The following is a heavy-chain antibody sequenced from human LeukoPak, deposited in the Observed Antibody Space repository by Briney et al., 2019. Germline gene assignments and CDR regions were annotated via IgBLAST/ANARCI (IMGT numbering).Heavy chain of an antibody. CDR1: GYTFTSYG. CDR3: ARGRGYYDSSGYRNWYFDL. D-gene: IGHD3-22*01. Sequence: ASVKVSCKASGYTFTSYGISWVRQAPGQGLEWMGWISAYNGNTNYAQKLQGRVTMTTDTSTSTAYMELRSLRSDDTAVYYCARGRGYYDSSGYRNWYFDLWGRGTLVTVSS. J-gene: IGHJ2*01. V-gene: IGHV1-18*01. CDR2: ISAYNGNT.